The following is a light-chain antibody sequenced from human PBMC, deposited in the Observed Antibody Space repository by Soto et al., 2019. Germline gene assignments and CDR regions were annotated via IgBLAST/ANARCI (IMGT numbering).Light chain of an antibody. V-gene: IGKV3-20*01. Sequence: SVLTQSPSTLSLAPGEKAPLSFRASQSVSSSYLAWYQQKPGQGPRLLIYGASSRATGIPDRFSGSGSGTDFTLTISRLEPEDFAVYYCQQYGSSPRTFGQGTKVDIK. CDR3: QQYGSSPRT. CDR2: GAS. CDR1: QSVSSSY. J-gene: IGKJ1*01.